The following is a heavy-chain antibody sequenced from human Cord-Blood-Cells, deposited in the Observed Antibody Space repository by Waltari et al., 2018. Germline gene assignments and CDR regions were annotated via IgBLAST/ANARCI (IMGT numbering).Heavy chain of an antibody. V-gene: IGHV3-7*01. CDR2: IKQDGREK. D-gene: IGHD3-3*01. Sequence: EVQLVESGGGLVQPGGSLRLSCAASGFTFSSYWMSWVRQAPGKGLEWVANIKQDGREKYYVDSVKGRFTISRDNAKNSRYLQMNSLRAEDTAVYYCARDVTYYDFWSGYYKYYYYYYMDVWGKGTTVTVSS. J-gene: IGHJ6*03. CDR1: GFTFSSYW. CDR3: ARDVTYYDFWSGYYKYYYYYYMDV.